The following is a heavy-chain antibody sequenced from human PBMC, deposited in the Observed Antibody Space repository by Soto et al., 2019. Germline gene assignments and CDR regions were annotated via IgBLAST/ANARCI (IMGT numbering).Heavy chain of an antibody. CDR2: ISSTSSFI. Sequence: GGSLRLSCAASGFSFSSYSMNWVRQAPGKGLEWVSSISSTSSFIFYADSVKGRFTISRDNAESSLFLQMSSLRAEETAVYYCGGKYSSGDRILGYWGQGNLVTVSS. J-gene: IGHJ4*02. D-gene: IGHD6-19*01. CDR3: GGKYSSGDRILGY. CDR1: GFSFSSYS. V-gene: IGHV3-21*01.